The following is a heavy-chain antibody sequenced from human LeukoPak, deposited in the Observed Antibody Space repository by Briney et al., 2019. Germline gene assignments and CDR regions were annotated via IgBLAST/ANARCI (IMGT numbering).Heavy chain of an antibody. D-gene: IGHD4-17*01. CDR2: IKQDGTEK. J-gene: IGHJ3*02. CDR1: GFNFSSYW. V-gene: IGHV3-7*04. Sequence: GESLKISCAAAGFNFSSYWMTWVRQAPGKGLEWVANIKQDGTEKYYVDSVKGRFTISRDNAKNSLYLQMNSLRAVDTAVYFCARPTTVTMVDAFNIWGLGTMVTVSS. CDR3: ARPTTVTMVDAFNI.